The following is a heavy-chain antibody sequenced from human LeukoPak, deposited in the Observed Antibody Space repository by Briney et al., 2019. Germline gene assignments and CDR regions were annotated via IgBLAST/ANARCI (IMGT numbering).Heavy chain of an antibody. Sequence: GGSLRLSCAASGFTFTYFGMHWVRQAPGKGLEWVAVISYDGSNKYYADSVKGRFTISRDNSKNTLYLQMNSLRAEDTAVYYCAKAAAVYYYYYYMDVWGKGTTVTVSS. CDR3: AKAAAVYYYYYYMDV. CDR2: ISYDGSNK. D-gene: IGHD6-13*01. CDR1: GFTFTYFG. V-gene: IGHV3-30*18. J-gene: IGHJ6*03.